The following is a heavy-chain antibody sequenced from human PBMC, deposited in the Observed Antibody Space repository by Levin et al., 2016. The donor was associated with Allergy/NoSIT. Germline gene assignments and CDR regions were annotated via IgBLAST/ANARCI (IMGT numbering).Heavy chain of an antibody. D-gene: IGHD5-24*01. Sequence: VRQSPGRGLEWVAVISYDGSNKYYADSVKGRFTISRDNSKNTLYLQMNSLRAEDTAVYYCARDPVEMATITRDYFDYWGQGTLVTVSS. V-gene: IGHV3-30*04. CDR2: ISYDGSNK. J-gene: IGHJ4*02. CDR3: ARDPVEMATITRDYFDY.